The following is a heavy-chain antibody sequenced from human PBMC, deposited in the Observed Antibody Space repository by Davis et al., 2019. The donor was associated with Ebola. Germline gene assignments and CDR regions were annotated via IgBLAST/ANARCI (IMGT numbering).Heavy chain of an antibody. D-gene: IGHD4-11*01. Sequence: ASVKVSCKASASTSSSYVISWVRQAPGQGLEWLGWISVYNGNTNYAQRFQGRVTMTTDTSTATAYMELRNLRSDDTAVYFWAREGVIPTGAESWGQGSLVTVSS. CDR3: AREGVIPTGAES. CDR1: ASTSSSYV. J-gene: IGHJ5*02. V-gene: IGHV1-18*01. CDR2: ISVYNGNT.